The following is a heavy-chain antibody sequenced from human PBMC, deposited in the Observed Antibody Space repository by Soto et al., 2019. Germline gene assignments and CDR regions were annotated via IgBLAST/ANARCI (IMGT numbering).Heavy chain of an antibody. D-gene: IGHD1-26*01. J-gene: IGHJ4*02. Sequence: QVQLQESGPGLVKPSGTLSLTCAVSGGSISSNNWWSWVRQPPGKGLEWIGEIYHSGTTNYNPSVESRVTISVDKSKNHFSLKLSSVAAADTAVYYCARGSRSSYGWYSDYWGQGTLVTVSS. CDR3: ARGSRSSYGWYSDY. CDR2: IYHSGTT. CDR1: GGSISSNNW. V-gene: IGHV4-4*02.